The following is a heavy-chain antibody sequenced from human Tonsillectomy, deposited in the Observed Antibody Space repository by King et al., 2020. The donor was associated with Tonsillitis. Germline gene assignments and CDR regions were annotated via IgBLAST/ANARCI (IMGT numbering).Heavy chain of an antibody. CDR2: IKSKTDGGTT. D-gene: IGHD4-17*01. V-gene: IGHV3-15*01. CDR3: TAGGRGDYSPVGLFDY. CDR1: GFTFSNAW. J-gene: IGHJ4*02. Sequence: VQLVESGGGLVKPGGSLRLSCAASGFTFSNAWMSWVRQAPGKGLEWVGRIKSKTDGGTTDYAAPVKGRFTISRDDSKNTLYLQMNSLKSEDTAVYYCTAGGRGDYSPVGLFDYWGQGTLVTVSS.